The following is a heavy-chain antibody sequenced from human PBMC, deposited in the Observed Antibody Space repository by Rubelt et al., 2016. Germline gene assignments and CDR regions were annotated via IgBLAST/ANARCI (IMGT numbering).Heavy chain of an antibody. D-gene: IGHD4-17*01. Sequence: GLEWVSVTHIAGNTNYADSVKGRFTISRDNPKNTLSLQMNSLRAEDTAVYYCARGRLTYDDYGWFDPWGQGTLVTVSS. J-gene: IGHJ5*02. CDR2: THIAGNT. CDR3: ARGRLTYDDYGWFDP. V-gene: IGHV3-53*01.